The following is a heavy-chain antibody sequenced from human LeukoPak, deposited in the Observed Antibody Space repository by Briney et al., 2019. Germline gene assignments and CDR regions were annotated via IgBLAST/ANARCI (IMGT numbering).Heavy chain of an antibody. CDR1: GGSISSYY. CDR2: IFDSGIT. Sequence: SETLSLTCTVSGGSISSYYWSWIRQPPGKGLEWIGYIFDSGITDYNSSLKSRVTISEDTSKNQFSLKLTSVTAADTAVYYCARGYYYFDYWGQGTLVTVSS. D-gene: IGHD2-15*01. J-gene: IGHJ4*02. CDR3: ARGYYYFDY. V-gene: IGHV4-59*08.